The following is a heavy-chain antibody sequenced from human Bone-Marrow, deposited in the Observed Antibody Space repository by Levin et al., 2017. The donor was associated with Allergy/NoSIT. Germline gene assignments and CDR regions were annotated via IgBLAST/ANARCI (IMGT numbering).Heavy chain of an antibody. CDR3: ARGSFGGRGYFDY. CDR2: ISSSSSYI. D-gene: IGHD3-10*01. Sequence: MPGGSLRLSCAASGFTFSSYSMNWVRQAPGKGLEWVSSISSSSSYIYYAGSVKGRFTISRDNAKNSLYLQMNSLRAEDTAVYYCARGSFGGRGYFDYWGQGTLVTVSS. CDR1: GFTFSSYS. J-gene: IGHJ4*02. V-gene: IGHV3-21*01.